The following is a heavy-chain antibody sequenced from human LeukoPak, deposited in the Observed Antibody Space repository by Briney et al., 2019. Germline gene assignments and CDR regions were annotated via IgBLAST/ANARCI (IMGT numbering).Heavy chain of an antibody. J-gene: IGHJ6*03. CDR3: AREENEGRIDFDYYYYYMDV. V-gene: IGHV3-7*01. D-gene: IGHD2/OR15-2a*01. CDR2: IKQDGSEK. CDR1: GFTFSSYW. Sequence: GGSLRLSCAASGFTFSSYWMSWVRQAPGKGLEWVANIKQDGSEKYYVDSVKGRSTISRDNAKNSLYLQMNSLRAEDTAVYYCAREENEGRIDFDYYYYYMDVWGKGTTVTISS.